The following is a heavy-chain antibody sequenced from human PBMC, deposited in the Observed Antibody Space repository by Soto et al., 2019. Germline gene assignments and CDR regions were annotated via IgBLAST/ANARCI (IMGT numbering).Heavy chain of an antibody. CDR2: ISSNGGST. CDR3: ARSYSSSSPWFDP. Sequence: GRSLRLSCAASGFTFSSYAMHWVRQAPGKGLEYVSAISSNGGSTYYANSVKGRFTISRDNSKNTLYLQLGSLRAEDMAVYYWARSYSSSSPWFDPGGRGTRVTVSA. V-gene: IGHV3-64*01. CDR1: GFTFSSYA. D-gene: IGHD6-6*01. J-gene: IGHJ5*02.